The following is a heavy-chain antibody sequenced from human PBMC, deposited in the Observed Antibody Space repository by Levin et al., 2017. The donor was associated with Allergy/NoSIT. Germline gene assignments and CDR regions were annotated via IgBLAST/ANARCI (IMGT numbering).Heavy chain of an antibody. V-gene: IGHV4-59*11. CDR2: IHYTGST. D-gene: IGHD3-10*01. J-gene: IGHJ4*02. CDR1: GGSISPLY. CDR3: ARVLNSGISDY. Sequence: GSLRLSCTVSGGSISPLYWSWIRQPPGKGLEWIGYIHYTGSTTYNPSLKSRVTLSVDTSNNHFSLNLNSMTAADTAVYYCARVLNSGISDYWGQGALVTVSS.